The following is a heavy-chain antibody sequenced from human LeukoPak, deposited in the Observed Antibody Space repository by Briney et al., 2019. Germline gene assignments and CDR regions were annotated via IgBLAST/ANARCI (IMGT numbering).Heavy chain of an antibody. CDR1: GYTFTGYY. CDR2: INPNSGGT. CDR3: ARESGVCSSTSCYYYYYGVDV. V-gene: IGHV1-2*04. D-gene: IGHD2-2*01. J-gene: IGHJ6*02. Sequence: ASVKVSCTASGYTFTGYYMHWVRQAPGQGLEWMGWINPNSGGTNYAQKFQGWVTMTRDTSISTAYMELSRLRSDDTAVYYCARESGVCSSTSCYYYYYGVDVWGQGTTVTVSS.